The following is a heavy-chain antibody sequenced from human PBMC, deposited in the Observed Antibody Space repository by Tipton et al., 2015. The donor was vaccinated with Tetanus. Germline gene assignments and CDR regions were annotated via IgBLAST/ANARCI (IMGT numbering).Heavy chain of an antibody. V-gene: IGHV3-9*01. CDR3: ARDSTYLFDY. D-gene: IGHD2-2*01. J-gene: IGHJ4*02. Sequence: SLRLSCAASGFTFDDYGMHWVRQVPGKGLEWVSGVTWNSGVIAYADSVKGRLTISRDNAKNSLYLQMNSLRAEDTAVYYCARDSTYLFDYWGQGTLVTVSS. CDR2: VTWNSGVI. CDR1: GFTFDDYG.